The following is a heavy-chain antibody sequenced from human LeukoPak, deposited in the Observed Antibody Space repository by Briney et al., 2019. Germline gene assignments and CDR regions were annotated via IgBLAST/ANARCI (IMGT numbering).Heavy chain of an antibody. Sequence: QAGGSLRLSCAASGFTFSSYAMSWVRQAPGKGLEWVSAISGGGGSTYYADSVKGRFTISRDNSKNTLYLQMNSLRAEDTAVYYCAKDPGVAGTARGGWFDPWGQGTLVTVSS. CDR2: ISGGGGST. D-gene: IGHD6-19*01. V-gene: IGHV3-23*01. CDR3: AKDPGVAGTARGGWFDP. J-gene: IGHJ5*02. CDR1: GFTFSSYA.